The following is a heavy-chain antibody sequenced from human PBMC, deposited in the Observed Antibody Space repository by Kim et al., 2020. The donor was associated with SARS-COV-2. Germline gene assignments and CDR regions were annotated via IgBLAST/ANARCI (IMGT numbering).Heavy chain of an antibody. V-gene: IGHV4-39*01. J-gene: IGHJ4*02. CDR1: GGSISSSSYY. Sequence: SETLSLTCTVSGGSISSSSYYWGWIRQPPGKGLEWIGSIYYSGSTYYNPSLKSRVTISVDTSKNQFSLKLSSVTAADTAVYYCARMGIVVVVAAKFYFDYWGQGTLVTVSS. CDR3: ARMGIVVVVAAKFYFDY. D-gene: IGHD2-15*01. CDR2: IYYSGST.